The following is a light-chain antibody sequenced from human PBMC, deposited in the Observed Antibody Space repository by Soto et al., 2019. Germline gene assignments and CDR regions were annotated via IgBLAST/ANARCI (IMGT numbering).Light chain of an antibody. V-gene: IGLV4-69*02. CDR1: SGHSSYA. CDR3: QPGGTAIQ. J-gene: IGLJ3*02. Sequence: QSVLTQSPSASASLGASVKLTCTLSSGHSSYAIAWHQQQPEKGPRYLMKINSDGRHSKGDGLPDRSSGSSSGAERYLTIPRLQSEDDADYCCQPGGTAIQFGGGTKLTVL. CDR2: INSDGRH.